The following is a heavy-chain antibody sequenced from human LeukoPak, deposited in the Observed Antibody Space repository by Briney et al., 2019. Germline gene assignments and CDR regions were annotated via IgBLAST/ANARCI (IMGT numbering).Heavy chain of an antibody. CDR1: KFTFSNYG. V-gene: IGHV3-30*18. Sequence: GRSLRLSCAASKFTFSNYGMHWVRQAPGKGLEWVAVISSDGSNKYYADSVKGRFTISRDNSKNTLYLQMNSLRAEDTAVYYCAKFPSGVIRYFVLIDYWGQGTLVTVSS. D-gene: IGHD3-9*01. J-gene: IGHJ4*02. CDR2: ISSDGSNK. CDR3: AKFPSGVIRYFVLIDY.